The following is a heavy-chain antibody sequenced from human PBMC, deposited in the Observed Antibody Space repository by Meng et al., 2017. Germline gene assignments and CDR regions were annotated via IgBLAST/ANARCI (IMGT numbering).Heavy chain of an antibody. CDR1: GGSISSSRYY. Sequence: QLQLQESGPGLVKPSGTLSLTCTVSGGSISSSRYYWGWIRQPPGKGLEWIGSIYYSGSTYYNPSLKSRVTISVDTSKNQFSLKLSSVTAADTAVYYCASLRIAVAGINWFDPWGQGTLVTVSS. V-gene: IGHV4-39*07. D-gene: IGHD6-19*01. J-gene: IGHJ5*02. CDR2: IYYSGST. CDR3: ASLRIAVAGINWFDP.